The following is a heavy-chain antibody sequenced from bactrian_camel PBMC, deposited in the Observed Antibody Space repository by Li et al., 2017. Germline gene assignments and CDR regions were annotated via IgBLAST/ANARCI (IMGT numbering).Heavy chain of an antibody. J-gene: IGHJ4*01. Sequence: LVESGGGSVETGGSLTLSCKYSGGVYGNRCMGWFRQAPGKEREGVATIDASGSTGYIESVKGRFTISRDNAKNTVYLQLNSLKSGDAAMYYCAKTHYATIGQGTQVTVS. D-gene: IGHD1*01. CDR1: GGVYGNRC. V-gene: IGHV3S53*01. CDR2: IDASGST.